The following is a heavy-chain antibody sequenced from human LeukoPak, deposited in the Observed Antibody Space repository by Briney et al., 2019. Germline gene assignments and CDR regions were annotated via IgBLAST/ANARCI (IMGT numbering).Heavy chain of an antibody. CDR1: GFTFSSYA. CDR3: AKSRGESRGASNY. Sequence: TGGSLRLSCAASGFTFSSYAMNWVRQAPGKGLEWVSFISGSGDTTYYADSAKGRFTISRDSSKNTLYLQMNSLRAEDTAVYYCAKSRGESRGASNYWGQGTLVTVSS. D-gene: IGHD1-26*01. CDR2: ISGSGDTT. V-gene: IGHV3-23*01. J-gene: IGHJ4*02.